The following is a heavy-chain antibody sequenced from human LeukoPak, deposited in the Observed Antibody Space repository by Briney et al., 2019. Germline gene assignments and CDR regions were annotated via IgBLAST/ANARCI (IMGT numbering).Heavy chain of an antibody. D-gene: IGHD3-10*01. CDR2: MSTSRSA. CDR1: GVSVSSHY. CDR3: ARLPSASGTYYSSGDV. J-gene: IGHJ6*04. V-gene: IGHV4-4*07. Sequence: SETLSLTCTVSGVSVSSHYCNWIRQPAGKGLEWIGRMSTSRSANYNPSLKSRVIMSVDTSKNQFSLKLSSVTAADTAVYYCARLPSASGTYYSSGDVWGKGTTVTVSS.